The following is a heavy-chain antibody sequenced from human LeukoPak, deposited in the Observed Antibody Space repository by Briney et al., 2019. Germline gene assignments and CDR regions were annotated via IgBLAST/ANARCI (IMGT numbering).Heavy chain of an antibody. V-gene: IGHV1-69*13. Sequence: SVKVSCKASGYTFTSYYMHWVRQAPGQGLEWMGGIIPIFGTANYAQKFQGRVTITADESTSTAYMELSSLRSEDTAVYYCARVSLWFGELYYFDYWGQGTLVTASS. CDR3: ARVSLWFGELYYFDY. CDR1: GYTFTSYY. CDR2: IIPIFGTA. D-gene: IGHD3-10*01. J-gene: IGHJ4*02.